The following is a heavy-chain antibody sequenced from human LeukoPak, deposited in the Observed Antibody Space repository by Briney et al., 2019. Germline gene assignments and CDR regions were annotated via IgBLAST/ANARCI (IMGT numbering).Heavy chain of an antibody. V-gene: IGHV1-2*02. CDR2: INPKTGAT. Sequence: ASVKVSCKASGYSFTGYYLHWVRQAPGQGLEWMGWINPKTGATNYAQNFQGRVTVTRDTSISTAYMELSRLRSDGTAVYYCARIYCNSSSCYSLDYWGQGTLVTVSS. CDR3: ARIYCNSSSCYSLDY. CDR1: GYSFTGYY. D-gene: IGHD2/OR15-2a*01. J-gene: IGHJ4*02.